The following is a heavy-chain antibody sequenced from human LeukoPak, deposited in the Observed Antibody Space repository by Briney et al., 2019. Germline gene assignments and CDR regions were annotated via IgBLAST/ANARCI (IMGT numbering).Heavy chain of an antibody. D-gene: IGHD2-15*01. CDR3: ATDLVVRPFDY. V-gene: IGHV1-18*01. J-gene: IGHJ4*02. Sequence: ASVKVSCKASGYTFSSYGISWVRQAPGQGLEWMGWISGYNGITSYAQKLEGRVTMTTDTSTTTAYMELRSLRSDDTAVYYCATDLVVRPFDYWGQGTLVTVSS. CDR1: GYTFSSYG. CDR2: ISGYNGIT.